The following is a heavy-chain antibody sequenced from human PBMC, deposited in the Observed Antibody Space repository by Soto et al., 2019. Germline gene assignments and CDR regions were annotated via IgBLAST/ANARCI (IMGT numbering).Heavy chain of an antibody. J-gene: IGHJ5*02. CDR1: GLTFSSYA. D-gene: IGHD3-10*01. V-gene: IGHV3-23*01. CDR3: TKVRQDLWFGGNWFDP. CDR2: IGDGGIST. Sequence: EVQLLESGGGLVQPGGSVRLSCTASGLTFSSYAMSWVRQAPGKGLEWVSSIGDGGISTYYADSVKGRFTISRDNSKNTLYLQMNSLRAEDTAVYYCTKVRQDLWFGGNWFDPWGQGTLVIVSS.